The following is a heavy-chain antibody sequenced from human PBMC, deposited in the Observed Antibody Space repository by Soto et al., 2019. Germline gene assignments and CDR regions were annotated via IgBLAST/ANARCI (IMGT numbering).Heavy chain of an antibody. V-gene: IGHV3-7*03. CDR1: GLPPNSYW. CDR3: SRVAYSNSWIFDY. Sequence: GRSLRLSCAASGLPPNSYWMRCGRHAPGQGLDWVANIKQDGSVKYYVASVRGRCTLSRDNADNSLHLQMSSLRPEDTAIYFCSRVAYSNSWIFDYWGQGALVTVYS. J-gene: IGHJ4*01. CDR2: IKQDGSVK. D-gene: IGHD6-13*01.